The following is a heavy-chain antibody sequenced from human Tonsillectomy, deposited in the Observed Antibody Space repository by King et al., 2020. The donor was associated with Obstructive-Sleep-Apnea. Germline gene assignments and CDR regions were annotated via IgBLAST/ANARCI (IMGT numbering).Heavy chain of an antibody. CDR1: GYTFTGYY. V-gene: IGHV1-2*02. J-gene: IGHJ4*02. Sequence: GQLVQSGAEVKKPGASVKVSCKASGYTFTGYYIHWVRQAPGQGLEWMGWINPDSGGTNYAQKFQGRVTMTSDTSISTAYLELSRLRSDDTAVYYCARVLTDYYDSSGYLYWGQGTLVSVSS. D-gene: IGHD3-22*01. CDR3: ARVLTDYYDSSGYLY. CDR2: INPDSGGT.